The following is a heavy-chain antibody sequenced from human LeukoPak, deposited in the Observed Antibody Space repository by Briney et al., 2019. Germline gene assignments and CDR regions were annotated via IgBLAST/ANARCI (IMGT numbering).Heavy chain of an antibody. CDR3: AREKGNYGDYEYYFDY. CDR2: IYTSGST. V-gene: IGHV4-4*07. D-gene: IGHD4-17*01. Sequence: SETLSLACTVSGGSISSYYWSWIRQPAGKGLEWIGRIYTSGSTNYNPSLKSRVTMSVDTSKNQFSLKLSSVTAADTAVYYCAREKGNYGDYEYYFDYWGQGTLVTVSS. CDR1: GGSISSYY. J-gene: IGHJ4*02.